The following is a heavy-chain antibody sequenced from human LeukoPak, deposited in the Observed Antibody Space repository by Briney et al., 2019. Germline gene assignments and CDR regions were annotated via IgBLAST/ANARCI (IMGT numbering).Heavy chain of an antibody. CDR2: INHSGST. J-gene: IGHJ4*02. V-gene: IGHV4-34*01. CDR3: ARHVYYDSSGYYYVGMFDY. CDR1: GGSFSGYY. D-gene: IGHD3-22*01. Sequence: ETLSLTCAVYGGSFSGYYWSWIRQPPGKGLELIGEINHSGSTNYNPSLKSRVTISVDTSKNQFSLKLSSVTAADTAVYYCARHVYYDSSGYYYVGMFDYWGQGTLVTVSS.